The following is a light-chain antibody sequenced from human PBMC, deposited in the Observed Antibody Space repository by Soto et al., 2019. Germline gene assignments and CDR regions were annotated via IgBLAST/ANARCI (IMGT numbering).Light chain of an antibody. V-gene: IGLV2-11*01. Sequence: QSALTQPRSVSGSPGQSVTVSCTGISSDVDGFNYVSWYQHHPGKAPKLIIYDVSQRSSGVPDRFSGSKSANSASLTISGLQAEDEADYYCCSYAGPYVLFGGGTKLTVL. CDR3: CSYAGPYVL. CDR2: DVS. J-gene: IGLJ2*01. CDR1: SSDVDGFNY.